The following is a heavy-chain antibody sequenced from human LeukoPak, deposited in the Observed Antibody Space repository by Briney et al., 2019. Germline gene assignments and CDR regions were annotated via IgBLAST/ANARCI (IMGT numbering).Heavy chain of an antibody. D-gene: IGHD2-2*02. V-gene: IGHV1-8*02. Sequence: ASVKVSCKASGGTFSSYDINWVRQATGQGLEWMGWMNPNSGNTGYAQKFQGRVTMTRNTSISTAYMELSSLRSEDTAVYYCARGIHCSSTSCYKEGWFDPWGQGTLVTVSS. CDR2: MNPNSGNT. CDR3: ARGIHCSSTSCYKEGWFDP. CDR1: GGTFSSYD. J-gene: IGHJ5*02.